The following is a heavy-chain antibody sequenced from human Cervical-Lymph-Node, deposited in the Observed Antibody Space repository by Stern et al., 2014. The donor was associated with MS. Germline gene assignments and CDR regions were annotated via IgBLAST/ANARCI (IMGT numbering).Heavy chain of an antibody. V-gene: IGHV2-5*02. D-gene: IGHD5-18*01. J-gene: IGHJ5*02. CDR1: GFSLRTSGVA. CDR3: AHRHYSGWFDP. Sequence: SGPTLVKPTQTLTLTCTFSGFSLRTSGVAVGRIRQPPGKALEWLALIYWDDDKRYSASLKSRLTITKDTPKNQVVLTMTNMDPVDTATYYCAHRHYSGWFDPWGQGILVTVSS. CDR2: IYWDDDK.